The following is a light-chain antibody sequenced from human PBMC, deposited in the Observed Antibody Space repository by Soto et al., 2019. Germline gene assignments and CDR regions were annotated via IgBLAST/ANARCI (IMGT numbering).Light chain of an antibody. CDR2: AAS. Sequence: EIVLTQSPSTLSLSPGERATLSCRASQSASSNYLAWYQQKPGQAPRLLIYAASTRATGIPDRFSGSGSGTDFTLTISRLEPEDFAVYYCQQYGRSPPLIFGGGTKVEIK. CDR3: QQYGRSPPLI. V-gene: IGKV3-20*01. J-gene: IGKJ4*01. CDR1: QSASSNY.